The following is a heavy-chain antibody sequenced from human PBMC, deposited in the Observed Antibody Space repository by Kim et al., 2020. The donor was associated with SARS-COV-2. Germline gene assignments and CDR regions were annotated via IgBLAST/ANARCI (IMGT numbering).Heavy chain of an antibody. CDR3: ARQGRHPRRIAVAGTPTCDY. D-gene: IGHD6-19*01. V-gene: IGHV4-39*01. CDR1: GGSISSSSYY. Sequence: SETLSLTCTVSGGSISSSSYYWGWIRQPPGKGLEWIGSIYYSGSTYYNPSLKSRVTISVDTSKNQFSLKLSSVTAADTAVYYCARQGRHPRRIAVAGTPTCDYWGQGTLVTVSS. J-gene: IGHJ4*02. CDR2: IYYSGST.